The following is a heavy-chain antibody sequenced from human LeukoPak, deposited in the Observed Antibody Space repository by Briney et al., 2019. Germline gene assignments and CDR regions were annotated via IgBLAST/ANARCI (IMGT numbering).Heavy chain of an antibody. Sequence: PSETLSLTCTVSGGSISSGDYYWSWIRQPTGKGLERIGYIYYSGSTNYNPSLKSRVTISVDTSKNQFSLKLSSVTAADTAVYYCARLAPVVVVTPYFDYWGQRTLVTVSS. V-gene: IGHV4-61*08. D-gene: IGHD3-22*01. CDR1: GGSISSGDYY. CDR2: IYYSGST. CDR3: ARLAPVVVVTPYFDY. J-gene: IGHJ4*02.